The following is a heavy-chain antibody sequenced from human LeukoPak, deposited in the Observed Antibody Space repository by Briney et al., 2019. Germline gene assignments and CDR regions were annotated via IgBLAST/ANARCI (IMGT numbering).Heavy chain of an antibody. CDR2: INHSGST. V-gene: IGHV4-34*01. D-gene: IGHD2-2*03. CDR1: GGSFSGYY. J-gene: IGHJ6*02. Sequence: SETLSLTCAVYGGSFSGYYWSWIRQPPGKGLEWTGEINHSGSTNYNPSLKSRVTISVDTSKNQFSLKLSSVTAADTAVYYCARGFFSVGYLDVWGQGTTVTVSS. CDR3: ARGFFSVGYLDV.